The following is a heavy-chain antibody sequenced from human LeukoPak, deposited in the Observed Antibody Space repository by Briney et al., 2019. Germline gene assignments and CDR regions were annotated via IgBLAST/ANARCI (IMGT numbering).Heavy chain of an antibody. V-gene: IGHV3-7*01. CDR3: ARNPNSGYDNFDY. D-gene: IGHD5-12*01. CDR1: GFTFSSYW. Sequence: AGGSLRLSCAASGFTFSSYWMSWVRQAPGKGLEWVANIKQDGSEKYYVDSVKGRFTISRDNAKNSLYLQMNSLRAEDTAVYYCARNPNSGYDNFDYWGQGTLVTVSS. J-gene: IGHJ4*02. CDR2: IKQDGSEK.